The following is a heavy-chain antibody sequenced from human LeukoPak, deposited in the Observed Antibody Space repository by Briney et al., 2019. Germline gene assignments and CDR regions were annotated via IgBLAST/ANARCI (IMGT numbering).Heavy chain of an antibody. V-gene: IGHV1-2*02. Sequence: ASVKVSCKASGYTFTGYYMHWVRQAPGQGLEWMGWINPNSGGTNYAQKFQGRVTMTRDTSISTAYMELSRLRSDDTAVYYCARGSRFLEWLLSVPVAYXGQGXXVTVS. CDR1: GYTFTGYY. J-gene: IGHJ4*02. CDR2: INPNSGGT. D-gene: IGHD3-3*01. CDR3: ARGSRFLEWLLSVPVAY.